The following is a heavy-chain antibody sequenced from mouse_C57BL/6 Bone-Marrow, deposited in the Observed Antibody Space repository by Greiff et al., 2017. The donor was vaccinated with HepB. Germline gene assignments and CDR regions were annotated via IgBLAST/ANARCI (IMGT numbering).Heavy chain of an antibody. Sequence: EVNVVESGGDLVKPGGSLKLSCAASGFTFSSYGMSWVRQTPDKRLEWVATISSGGSYTYYPDSVKGRFTISRDNAKNTLYLQMSSLKSEDTAMYYCARGRLRLWFAYWGQGTLVTVSA. J-gene: IGHJ3*01. CDR3: ARGRLRLWFAY. V-gene: IGHV5-6*01. D-gene: IGHD3-2*02. CDR2: ISSGGSYT. CDR1: GFTFSSYG.